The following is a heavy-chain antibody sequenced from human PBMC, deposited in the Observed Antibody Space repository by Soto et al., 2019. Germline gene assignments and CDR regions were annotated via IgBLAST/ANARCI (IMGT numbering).Heavy chain of an antibody. CDR2: TYYRSKWYN. CDR1: GDSVSSNSAG. D-gene: IGHD3-22*01. Sequence: PSQTLSLTCAITGDSVSSNSAGWSWVRQSPSRGLEWLGRTYYRSKWYNDYAVSVKSRITINPDTSKNQFSLQLNSVTPEDTAVYYCAREVTMIVVVIRGAFDIWGQGTMVTVSS. CDR3: AREVTMIVVVIRGAFDI. V-gene: IGHV6-1*01. J-gene: IGHJ3*02.